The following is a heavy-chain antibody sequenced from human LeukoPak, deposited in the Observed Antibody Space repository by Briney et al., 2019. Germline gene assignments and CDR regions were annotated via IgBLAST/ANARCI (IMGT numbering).Heavy chain of an antibody. J-gene: IGHJ3*02. V-gene: IGHV4-31*03. Sequence: SETLSLTCTVSGGSISSGGYYWSWIRQHPGKGLEWIGYIYYSGSTYYNPSLKSRVTISVDTPKNQFSLKLSSVTAADTAVYYCARGMVRGSYAFDIWGQGTMVTVSS. CDR1: GGSISSGGYY. CDR2: IYYSGST. D-gene: IGHD3-10*01. CDR3: ARGMVRGSYAFDI.